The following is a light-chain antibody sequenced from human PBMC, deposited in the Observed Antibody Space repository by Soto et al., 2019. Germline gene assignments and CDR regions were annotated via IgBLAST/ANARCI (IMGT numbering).Light chain of an antibody. CDR2: DAS. J-gene: IGKJ5*01. CDR3: QQRSNWPPT. V-gene: IGKV3-11*01. CDR1: QHIWSY. Sequence: EIVLTQSPATLSSSPGERATLSCRASQHIWSYLAWYQQKPGQAPRLLIYDASNRATGIPARFSGSGSGTDFTLTISSLEPEDFAVYYCQQRSNWPPTFGQGTRLEIK.